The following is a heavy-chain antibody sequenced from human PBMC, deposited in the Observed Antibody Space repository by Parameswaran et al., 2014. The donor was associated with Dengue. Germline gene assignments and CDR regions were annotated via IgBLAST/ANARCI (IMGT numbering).Heavy chain of an antibody. CDR2: IYYSGST. V-gene: IGHV4-30-4*01. CDR3: ARDYYGSGSYNPVYYYGMDV. J-gene: IGHJ6*02. D-gene: IGHD3-10*01. Sequence: RWIRQPPGKGLEWIGYIYYSGSTYYNPSLKSRVTISVDTSKNQFSLKLSSVTAADTAVYYCARDYYGSGSYNPVYYYGMDVWGQGTTVTVSS.